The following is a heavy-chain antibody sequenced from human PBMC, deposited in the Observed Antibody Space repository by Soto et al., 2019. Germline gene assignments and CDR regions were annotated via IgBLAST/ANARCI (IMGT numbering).Heavy chain of an antibody. D-gene: IGHD6-19*01. Sequence: QVQLVQSGAEVKKPGASVKVSCKASGYTFTSYYMHWVRQAPGQGLEWMGIINPSGGSTSYAQKLQGSVNLPRDTSTSTVYMELSSLRSEDTAVYYCARDGRVEAVAAGAYWGQGTLVTVSS. V-gene: IGHV1-46*01. J-gene: IGHJ4*02. CDR3: ARDGRVEAVAAGAY. CDR1: GYTFTSYY. CDR2: INPSGGST.